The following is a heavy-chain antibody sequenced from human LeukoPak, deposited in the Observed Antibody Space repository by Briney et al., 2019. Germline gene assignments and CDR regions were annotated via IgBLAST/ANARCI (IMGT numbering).Heavy chain of an antibody. CDR2: ISGSGGST. J-gene: IGHJ4*02. D-gene: IGHD6-13*01. V-gene: IGHV3-23*01. CDR1: GFTFSSYA. CDR3: AKDREVWWQQLAALDY. Sequence: GGSLRLSCAASGFTFSSYAMSWVRQAPGKGLEWVSAISGSGGSTYYADSVKGRSTISRDNSKNTLYLQMNSLRAEDTAVYYCAKDREVWWQQLAALDYWGQGTLVTVSS.